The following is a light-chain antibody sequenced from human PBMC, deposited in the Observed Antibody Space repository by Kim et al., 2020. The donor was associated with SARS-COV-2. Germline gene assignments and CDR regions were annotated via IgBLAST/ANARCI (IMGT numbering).Light chain of an antibody. J-gene: IGKJ4*01. CDR2: DAS. Sequence: EIVLTQSPVTLSLSPGERATLSCRASQSVTTFLAWYQHKPGQAPRLLIYDASNRATGIPARFSGSGSGTDFTLTISYLEPEDFAVYYCQQRFSWPLTFGGGTKLEI. CDR3: QQRFSWPLT. CDR1: QSVTTF. V-gene: IGKV3-11*01.